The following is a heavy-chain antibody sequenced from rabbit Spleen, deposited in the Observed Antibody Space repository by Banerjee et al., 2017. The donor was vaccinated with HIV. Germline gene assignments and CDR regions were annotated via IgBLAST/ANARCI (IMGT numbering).Heavy chain of an antibody. J-gene: IGHJ4*01. Sequence: QSLEESGGDLVKPGASLTLTCTASGLSFSSTYWICWVRQAPGKGLEWIGCIWTVNGNTASASWAKGRFTISRTSSTTVTLQMTSLTVADTATYFCARDLVAAIGWNFKLWGQGTLVTVS. CDR3: ARDLVAAIGWNFKL. V-gene: IGHV1S40*01. CDR1: GLSFSSTYW. CDR2: IWTVNGNT. D-gene: IGHD5-1*01.